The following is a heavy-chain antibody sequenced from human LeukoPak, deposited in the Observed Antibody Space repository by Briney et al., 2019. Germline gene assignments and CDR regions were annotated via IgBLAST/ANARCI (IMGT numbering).Heavy chain of an antibody. CDR1: GYTLTELS. Sequence: VASVKVSCKVSGYTLTELSMHWVRQAPGKGLEWMGGFDPEDGETIYAQKFQGRVTMTEDTSTDTAYMELSSLRSEDTAVYYCATVLSRLGDYYDSSGYLNWFDPWGQGPLVTVSS. J-gene: IGHJ5*02. D-gene: IGHD3-22*01. CDR3: ATVLSRLGDYYDSSGYLNWFDP. CDR2: FDPEDGET. V-gene: IGHV1-24*01.